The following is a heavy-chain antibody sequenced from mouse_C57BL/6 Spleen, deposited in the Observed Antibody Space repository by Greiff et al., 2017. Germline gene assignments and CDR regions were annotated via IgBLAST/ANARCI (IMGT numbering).Heavy chain of an antibody. CDR1: GFNIKDDY. D-gene: IGHD2-4*01. CDR3: TSYDYDAGFDY. Sequence: EVQVVESGAELVRPGASVKLSCTASGFNIKDDYMHWVKQRPEQGLEWIGWIDPENGDTEYASKFQGKATITADTSSNTAYLQLSSLTSEDTAVYYCTSYDYDAGFDYWGQGTTLTVSS. CDR2: IDPENGDT. J-gene: IGHJ2*01. V-gene: IGHV14-4*01.